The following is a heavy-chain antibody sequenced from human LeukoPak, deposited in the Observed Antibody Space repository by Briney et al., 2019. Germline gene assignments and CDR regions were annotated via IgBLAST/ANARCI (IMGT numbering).Heavy chain of an antibody. CDR2: IYHSGST. CDR3: ARGVLPAATVDY. V-gene: IGHV4-30-2*01. CDR1: GGSISSGGYS. J-gene: IGHJ4*02. D-gene: IGHD2-2*01. Sequence: PSQTLSLTCAVSGGSISSGGYSWRWIRQPPGKGLEWIGYIYHSGSTYYNPSLKSRVTISVDRSKNQFSLKLSSVTAADTAVYYCARGVLPAATVDYWGQGTLVTVSS.